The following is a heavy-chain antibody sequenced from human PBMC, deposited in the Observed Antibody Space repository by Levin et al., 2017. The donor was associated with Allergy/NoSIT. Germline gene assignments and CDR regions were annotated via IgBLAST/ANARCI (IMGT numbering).Heavy chain of an antibody. D-gene: IGHD3-10*01. CDR1: GFTFSSYG. J-gene: IGHJ4*02. CDR2: ISYDGSNK. Sequence: GESLKISCAASGFTFSSYGMHWVRQAPGKGLEWVAVISYDGSNKYYADSVKGRFTISRDNSKNTLYLQMNSLRAEDTAVYYCAKGSYFDYWGQGTLVTVSS. CDR3: AKGSYFDY. V-gene: IGHV3-30*18.